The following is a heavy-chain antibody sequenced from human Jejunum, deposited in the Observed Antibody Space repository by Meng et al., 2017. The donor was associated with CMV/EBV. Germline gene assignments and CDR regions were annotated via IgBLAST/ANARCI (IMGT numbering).Heavy chain of an antibody. Sequence: SGFTFSQYWLGWVRQAPGKGLEWVANMNLAGTEKYYVDSVKGRFTISRDNAENSLHLQMNSLRGDDMGVYYCAKNHVLFGMNDEWGQGILVTVSS. V-gene: IGHV3-7*01. CDR2: MNLAGTEK. D-gene: IGHD3-3*01. J-gene: IGHJ4*02. CDR3: AKNHVLFGMNDE. CDR1: GFTFSQYW.